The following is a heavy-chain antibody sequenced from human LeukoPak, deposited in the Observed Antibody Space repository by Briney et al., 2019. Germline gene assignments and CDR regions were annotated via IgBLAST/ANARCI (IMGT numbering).Heavy chain of an antibody. D-gene: IGHD3-10*01. CDR1: GGSLSGYY. Sequence: SETLSLTCAVYGGSLSGYYWSWLRQPPGKGLEWIGEINHSGSTNYNPSLKSRVTISVDTSKNQFSLKLSSVTAADTAVYYCAREFGYGSGSYDYWGQGALVTVSS. V-gene: IGHV4-34*01. J-gene: IGHJ4*02. CDR3: AREFGYGSGSYDY. CDR2: INHSGST.